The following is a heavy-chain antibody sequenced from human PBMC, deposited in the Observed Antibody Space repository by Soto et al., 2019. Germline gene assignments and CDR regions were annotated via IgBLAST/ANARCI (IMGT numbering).Heavy chain of an antibody. CDR3: AKARHYDFLTAFGRDFDC. CDR2: INPNSGGT. V-gene: IGHV1-2*04. D-gene: IGHD3-9*01. Sequence: ASVKVSCKASGGTFSSYAISWVRQAPGQGLEWMGWINPNSGGTNYAQKFQGWVTMTRDTSISTAYMELSRLRSDDTAVYYCAKARHYDFLTAFGRDFDCWGQGTPVTVSS. CDR1: GGTFSSYA. J-gene: IGHJ4*02.